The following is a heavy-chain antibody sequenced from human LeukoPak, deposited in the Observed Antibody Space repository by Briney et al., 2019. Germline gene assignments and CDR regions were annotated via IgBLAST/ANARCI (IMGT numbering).Heavy chain of an antibody. CDR2: ISYDGSNK. V-gene: IGHV3-30*18. Sequence: GGSLRLSCAASGFTFSSYGMHWVRQAPGKGLEWVAVISYDGSNKYYADSVKGRFTISRDNSKNTLYLQMNSLRAEDTAVYYCAKEPGWLQRGFDYWGQGILVTVSS. CDR3: AKEPGWLQRGFDY. CDR1: GFTFSSYG. J-gene: IGHJ4*02. D-gene: IGHD5-24*01.